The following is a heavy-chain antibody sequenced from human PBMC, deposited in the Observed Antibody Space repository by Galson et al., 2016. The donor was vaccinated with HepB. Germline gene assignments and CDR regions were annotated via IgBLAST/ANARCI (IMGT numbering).Heavy chain of an antibody. Sequence: SLRLSCAASGFIFGDYAMSWFRQAPGKGLEWVGFIRSKGYGGTAEYAASVKGRFTISRDDSKSIAYLQLNSLKTEDTAVYYCTRDRYSYTSDYWYVDLWGRGTLVTVSS. CDR1: GFIFGDYA. J-gene: IGHJ2*01. V-gene: IGHV3-49*03. D-gene: IGHD3-16*01. CDR3: TRDRYSYTSDYWYVDL. CDR2: IRSKGYGGTA.